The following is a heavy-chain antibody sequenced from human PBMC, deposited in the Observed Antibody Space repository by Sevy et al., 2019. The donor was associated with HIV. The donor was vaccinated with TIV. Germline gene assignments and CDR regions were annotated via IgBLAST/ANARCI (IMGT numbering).Heavy chain of an antibody. Sequence: QLGGPLRLSCAASGFTFSRYTMTWVRQAPGKGLEWVSTFCFGDGTMNYADSAKGRFTISRDNSKNTLYLQMNSLRAEDTAIYYCVREGCTKPHDYWGQGTLVTVSS. D-gene: IGHD2-8*01. CDR3: VREGCTKPHDY. V-gene: IGHV3-23*01. J-gene: IGHJ4*02. CDR2: FCFGDGTM. CDR1: GFTFSRYT.